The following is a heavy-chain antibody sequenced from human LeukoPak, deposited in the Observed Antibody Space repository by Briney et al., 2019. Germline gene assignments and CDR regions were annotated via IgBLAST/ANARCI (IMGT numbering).Heavy chain of an antibody. J-gene: IGHJ3*02. CDR1: GVSLSTSGVG. CDR2: IYWDDDS. Sequence: ESGPKVVKPTQTLTLTCSLSGVSLSTSGVGVGWIRQPPGKALVWLALIYWDDDSRYSPSLKSRLTIAKDTSKNQVVLTSTNMDSVDTATYYCAHSQVFSYGSFHDAYDIWGLGMLVTFSS. V-gene: IGHV2-5*02. CDR3: AHSQVFSYGSFHDAYDI. D-gene: IGHD5-18*01.